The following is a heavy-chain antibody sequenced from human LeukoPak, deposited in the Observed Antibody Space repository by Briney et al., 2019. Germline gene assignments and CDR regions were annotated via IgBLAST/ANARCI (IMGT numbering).Heavy chain of an antibody. CDR3: ARHYCSGGSCYAPDWFDP. D-gene: IGHD2-15*01. V-gene: IGHV3-53*01. J-gene: IGHJ5*02. CDR1: GFTVSSNY. Sequence: PGGSLRLSCAVSGFTVSSNYMSWVRQAPGKGLEWVSVIYSGGSTYYADSVKGRFTISRDNSKNTLYLQMNSLRAEDTAVYYCARHYCSGGSCYAPDWFDPWGQGTLVTASS. CDR2: IYSGGST.